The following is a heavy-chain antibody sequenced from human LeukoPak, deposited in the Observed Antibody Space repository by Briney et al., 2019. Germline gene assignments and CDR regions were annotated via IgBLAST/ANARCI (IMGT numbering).Heavy chain of an antibody. D-gene: IGHD1-26*01. CDR1: GYSISYGYY. J-gene: IGHJ3*02. CDR2: INHSGST. CDR3: ARDAYSGRGDAFDI. V-gene: IGHV4-38-2*02. Sequence: PSETLSLTCTVSGYSISYGYYWGWIRQPPGKGLEWIGEINHSGSTNYNPSLKSRVTISVDTSKNQFSLKLSSVTAADTAVYYCARDAYSGRGDAFDIWGQGTMVTVSS.